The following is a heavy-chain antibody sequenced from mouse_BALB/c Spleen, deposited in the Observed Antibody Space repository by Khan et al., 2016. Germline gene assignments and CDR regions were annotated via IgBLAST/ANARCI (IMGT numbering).Heavy chain of an antibody. Sequence: EVKLLESGGGLVQPGGSLKLSCAASGFDFSRYWMSWVRQAPGKGLEWIGEINPDSSTINYTPSLKDQFIISRDNAKNTRYLQMSKVRSEDTALXYCAIRAYCGLYYAMDYWGQGTSVTVSS. D-gene: IGHD2-10*01. CDR3: AIRAYCGLYYAMDY. J-gene: IGHJ4*01. CDR2: INPDSSTI. CDR1: GFDFSRYW. V-gene: IGHV4-1*02.